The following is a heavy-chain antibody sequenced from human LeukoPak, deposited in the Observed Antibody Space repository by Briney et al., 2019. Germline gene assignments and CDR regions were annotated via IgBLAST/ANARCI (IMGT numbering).Heavy chain of an antibody. CDR1: GFTFSSYA. D-gene: IGHD3-22*01. CDR3: ARPSTRYYYDSSGYWPSGPPYYFDY. J-gene: IGHJ4*02. V-gene: IGHV3-23*01. CDR2: ISGSGGST. Sequence: GGSLRLSCAASGFTFSSYAMSWVRQAPGKGLEWVSAISGSGGSTYYADSVKGRFTISRDNSKNTLYLQMNSLRAEDTAVYYCARPSTRYYYDSSGYWPSGPPYYFDYWGQGTLVTVSS.